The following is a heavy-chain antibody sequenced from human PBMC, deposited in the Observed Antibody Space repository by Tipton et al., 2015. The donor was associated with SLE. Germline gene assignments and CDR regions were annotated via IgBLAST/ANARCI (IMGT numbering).Heavy chain of an antibody. J-gene: IGHJ4*02. D-gene: IGHD7-27*01. Sequence: TLSLTCAVYGGSFSGYYWSWIRQPPGKGLEWIGEINHSGSTNYNPSLKSRVTISVDTSKNQFSLKLSSVTAADTAVYYCARVTGEEGYWGQGTLVTVSS. V-gene: IGHV4-34*01. CDR3: ARVTGEEGY. CDR2: INHSGST. CDR1: GGSFSGYY.